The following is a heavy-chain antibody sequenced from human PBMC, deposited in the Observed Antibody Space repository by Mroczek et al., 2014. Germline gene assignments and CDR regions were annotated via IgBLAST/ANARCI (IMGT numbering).Heavy chain of an antibody. CDR2: IYYSGST. CDR1: GGSISSYY. Sequence: QVQLVESGPGLVKPSETLSLTCTVSGGSISSYYWSWIRQPPGKGLEWIGYIYYSGSTNYNPSLKSRVTISVDTSKNQFSLKLSSVTAADTAVYYCARGSTSLGGFWSGYPINWFDPWGQGTLVTVSS. CDR3: ARGSTSLGGFWSGYPINWFDP. V-gene: IGHV4-59*01. D-gene: IGHD3-3*01. J-gene: IGHJ5*02.